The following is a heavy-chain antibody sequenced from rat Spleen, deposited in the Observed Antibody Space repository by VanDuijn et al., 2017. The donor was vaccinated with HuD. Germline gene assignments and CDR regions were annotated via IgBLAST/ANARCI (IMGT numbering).Heavy chain of an antibody. Sequence: EVQLVESDGDLVQPGRSLKLSCVASGFTFSDYYMAWVRQAPTKGLEWVATISYDGTSTYSRDSVKGRFTISRDNAKSTLFLQMDSLRSEDTAIYYCARPTTGIPFNYWGQGVMVTVSS. J-gene: IGHJ2*01. V-gene: IGHV5-29*01. CDR1: GFTFSDYY. D-gene: IGHD1-9*01. CDR2: ISYDGTST. CDR3: ARPTTGIPFNY.